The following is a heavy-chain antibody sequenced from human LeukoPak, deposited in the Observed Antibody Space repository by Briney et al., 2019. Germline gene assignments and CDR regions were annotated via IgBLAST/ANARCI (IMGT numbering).Heavy chain of an antibody. CDR2: IIPIFGTA. CDR1: GGTFRSYA. Sequence: GASVKVSCKASGGTFRSYAISWVRQAPGQGLEWMGGIIPIFGTANYAQKFQGRVTITADESTSTAYMELSSLRSEDTAVYYCARADEVTTVNDYWGQGTLVTVSS. CDR3: ARADEVTTVNDY. D-gene: IGHD4-11*01. J-gene: IGHJ4*02. V-gene: IGHV1-69*13.